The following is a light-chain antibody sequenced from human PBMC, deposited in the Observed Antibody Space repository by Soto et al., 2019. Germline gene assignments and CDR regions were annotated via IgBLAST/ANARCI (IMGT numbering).Light chain of an antibody. Sequence: DIQMTQSPSSLSASVGDTVTVTCRASQSVVTYLNWYQQKPGKAPELLIYGASSLQSGVPSRFSGSGYRSDFTLPIKGLQPEDFATYYCQQSYRSPYTFGQGTKVDIK. CDR2: GAS. V-gene: IGKV1-39*01. CDR3: QQSYRSPYT. CDR1: QSVVTY. J-gene: IGKJ2*01.